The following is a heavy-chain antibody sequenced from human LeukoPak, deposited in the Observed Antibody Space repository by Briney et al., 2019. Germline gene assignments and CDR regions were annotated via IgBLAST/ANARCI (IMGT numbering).Heavy chain of an antibody. CDR1: GFTFSSYS. Sequence: GGSLRLSCAASGFTFSSYSMNWVRQAPGKGLEWVSSISSSSSYIYYADSVKGRFTISRDNAKNSLYLQMNSLRAEDTAVYYCARTGDVVAVYNAFDIWGQGTMVTVSS. CDR2: ISSSSSYI. V-gene: IGHV3-21*01. CDR3: ARTGDVVAVYNAFDI. D-gene: IGHD6-19*01. J-gene: IGHJ3*02.